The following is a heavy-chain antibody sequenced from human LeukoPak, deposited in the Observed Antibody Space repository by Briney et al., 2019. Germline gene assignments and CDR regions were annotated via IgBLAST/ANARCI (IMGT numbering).Heavy chain of an antibody. D-gene: IGHD6-6*01. J-gene: IGHJ4*02. CDR2: IYSGGST. CDR3: ARDSIAARPGYFDY. V-gene: IGHV3-53*01. CDR1: GFTVSSNY. Sequence: GGSLRLSCAASGFTVSSNYMSWVRQAPGKGLEWVSVIYSGGSTYYADSVKGRFTISRDNSKNTLYLQMNSLRAEDTAVYYCARDSIAARPGYFDYWGQGTLVTVSS.